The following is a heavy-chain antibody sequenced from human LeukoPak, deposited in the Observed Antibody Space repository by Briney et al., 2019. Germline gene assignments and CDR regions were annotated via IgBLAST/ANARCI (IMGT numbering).Heavy chain of an antibody. CDR2: INPNSGGT. CDR1: GYTFTGYY. CDR3: ARVGYCSSTSCYPPNV. V-gene: IGHV1-2*02. Sequence: GSVKVSCKASGYTFTGYYMHWVRQAPGQGLEWMGWINPNSGGTNYAQKFQGRVTMTRDTSISTAYMELSRLRSDDTAVYYCARVGYCSSTSCYPPNVWGKGTTVTVSS. J-gene: IGHJ6*04. D-gene: IGHD2-2*01.